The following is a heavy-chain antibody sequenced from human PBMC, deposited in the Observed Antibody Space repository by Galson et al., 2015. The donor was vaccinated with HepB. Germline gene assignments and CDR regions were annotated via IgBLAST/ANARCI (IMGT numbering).Heavy chain of an antibody. Sequence: SLRLSCAASGFTFSSYGMHWVRQAPGKGLEWVAVTSYDGSSQYYGDSLKGRFTIYRGNSKNTLYLQMNSLRAEDTAVYYCAKEGQAYDDILTGYSQAFDIWGQGTMVTVSS. J-gene: IGHJ3*02. CDR3: AKEGQAYDDILTGYSQAFDI. V-gene: IGHV3-30*18. CDR1: GFTFSSYG. D-gene: IGHD3-9*01. CDR2: TSYDGSSQ.